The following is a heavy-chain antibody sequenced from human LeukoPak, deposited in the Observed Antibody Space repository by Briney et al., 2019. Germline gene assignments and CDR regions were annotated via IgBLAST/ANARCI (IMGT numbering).Heavy chain of an antibody. CDR3: ARVGTAAMVLTFDY. D-gene: IGHD5-18*01. Sequence: PSETLSLTCAVYGGSFSGYSWSWIRQPPGKGLEWIGEINHSGSTNYNPSLKSRVTISVDTSKNQFSLKLSSVTAADTAVYYCARVGTAAMVLTFDYWGQGTLVTVSS. CDR1: GGSFSGYS. J-gene: IGHJ4*02. CDR2: INHSGST. V-gene: IGHV4-34*01.